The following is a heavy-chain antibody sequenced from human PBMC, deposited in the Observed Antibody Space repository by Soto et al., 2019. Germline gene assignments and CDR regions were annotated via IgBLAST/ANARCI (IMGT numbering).Heavy chain of an antibody. V-gene: IGHV1-69*02. Sequence: ASVKVSCKASGGTFSSYTISLVRQAPGQGLEWMGRIIPILGIANYAQKFQGRVTITADKSTSTAYMELSSLRSEDTAVYYCALSGIAAAGTFVDYWGQGTLVTVSS. CDR3: ALSGIAAAGTFVDY. CDR2: IIPILGIA. J-gene: IGHJ4*02. CDR1: GGTFSSYT. D-gene: IGHD6-13*01.